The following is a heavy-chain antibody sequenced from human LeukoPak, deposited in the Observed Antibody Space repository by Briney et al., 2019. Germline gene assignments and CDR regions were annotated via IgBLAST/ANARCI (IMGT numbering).Heavy chain of an antibody. CDR2: IKQDGSEK. Sequence: GGSLRLSCVASGFIFSNYWMSWVRQAPGKGLEWVANIKQDGSEKYYVDSVKGRFSISRDNAENSLYLQMNSLRAEDTAVYYCASPLDPWGQGTLVTVSS. V-gene: IGHV3-7*01. CDR1: GFIFSNYW. J-gene: IGHJ5*02. CDR3: ASPLDP.